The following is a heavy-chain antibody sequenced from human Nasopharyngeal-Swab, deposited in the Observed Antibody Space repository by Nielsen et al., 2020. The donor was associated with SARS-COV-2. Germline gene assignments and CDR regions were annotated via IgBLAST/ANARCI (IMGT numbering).Heavy chain of an antibody. CDR2: ISGDSDTT. CDR1: GFTFSNFA. V-gene: IGHV3-23*01. Sequence: GESLKISCAASGFTFSNFAMSWVRQAPGKGLEWVSVISGDSDTTYYADSVRGRFTISRDNSKNTLNLQMNNLRAEDTAVYYCANLYPNYFDYWGQGTLVTVSS. CDR3: ANLYPNYFDY. D-gene: IGHD2-2*01. J-gene: IGHJ4*02.